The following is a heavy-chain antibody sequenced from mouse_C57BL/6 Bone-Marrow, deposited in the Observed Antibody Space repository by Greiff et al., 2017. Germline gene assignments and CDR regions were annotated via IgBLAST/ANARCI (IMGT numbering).Heavy chain of an antibody. Sequence: EVLLVESGGGLVQPGGSLKLSCAASGFTFSDYGMAWVRQAPRQGPEWVAFISNLAYSIYYADTVTGRFTISRENAKNTLYLELSRLRSEDTAMYYCARHVSTVVGTRDFEVWGTGTTVTVSS. J-gene: IGHJ1*03. V-gene: IGHV5-15*04. CDR3: ARHVSTVVGTRDFEV. CDR2: ISNLAYSI. CDR1: GFTFSDYG. D-gene: IGHD1-1*01.